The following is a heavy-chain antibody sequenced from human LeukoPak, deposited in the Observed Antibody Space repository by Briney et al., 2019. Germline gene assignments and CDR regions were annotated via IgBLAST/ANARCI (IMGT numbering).Heavy chain of an antibody. V-gene: IGHV1-2*02. CDR1: GYTFTGYY. Sequence: ASVKVSCKASGYTFTGYYMHWVRQAPGQGLEWMGWINPNSRGTYYAQKFQGRVTMTSDTSISSAYMELSRLRSDDRAVYYCARDLYGGTSATFDYWGQGTLVTVSS. CDR3: ARDLYGGTSATFDY. J-gene: IGHJ4*02. D-gene: IGHD4-23*01. CDR2: INPNSRGT.